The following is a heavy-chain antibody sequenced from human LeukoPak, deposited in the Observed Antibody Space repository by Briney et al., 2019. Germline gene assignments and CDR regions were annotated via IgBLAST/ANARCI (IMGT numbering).Heavy chain of an antibody. V-gene: IGHV3-33*01. CDR2: IWYDGSNK. Sequence: GRSLRLSCAASGFTFSSYDMHWVRQAPGKGLKWVAVIWYDGSNKYYADSVKGRFTISRDNSKNTLYLQMNSLRAEDTAVYYCARSYCTNGVCYNYFDYWGQGTLVTVSS. CDR3: ARSYCTNGVCYNYFDY. D-gene: IGHD2-8*01. J-gene: IGHJ4*02. CDR1: GFTFSSYD.